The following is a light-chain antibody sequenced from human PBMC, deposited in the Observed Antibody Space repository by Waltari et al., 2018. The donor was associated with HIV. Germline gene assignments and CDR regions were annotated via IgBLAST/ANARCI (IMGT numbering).Light chain of an antibody. CDR2: SNN. V-gene: IGLV1-44*01. CDR3: AAVDDRRNGPM. J-gene: IGLJ3*02. CDR1: SSTIGTNT. Sequence: QSVLTPPPSASGTPGQRVTISCSGSSSTIGTNTVNWYQQLPGTAPHLLIYSNNQRPSWVPGLCSGSKSGSSAARASSGVQSEDEADYYWAAVDDRRNGPMFAGGTKLTVL.